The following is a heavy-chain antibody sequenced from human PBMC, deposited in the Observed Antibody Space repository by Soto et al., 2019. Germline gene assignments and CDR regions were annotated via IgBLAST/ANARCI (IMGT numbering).Heavy chain of an antibody. CDR3: ARSRDGYNYDAFDI. D-gene: IGHD1-1*01. V-gene: IGHV3-33*01. CDR2: IWYDGSNK. J-gene: IGHJ3*02. CDR1: GFXFSNHA. Sequence: LKISFASSGFXFSNHALHWVRHAPGNGLEWVAGIWYDGSNKYYADSVKGRSTISRDKSKNTLYLQMNSLGAEDTAVYYCARSRDGYNYDAFDIWGQGTMVTVSS.